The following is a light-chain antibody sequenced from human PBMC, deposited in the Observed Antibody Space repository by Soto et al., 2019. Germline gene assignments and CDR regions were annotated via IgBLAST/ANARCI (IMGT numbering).Light chain of an antibody. CDR1: SSNIGSNT. CDR2: NSN. J-gene: IGLJ2*01. CDR3: AAWDDSLNGLV. V-gene: IGLV1-44*01. Sequence: QSALTQPPSASVAPGQRVAISCSGSSSNIGSNTVNWYQQVPGTVPKLLIHNSNQRPSGVPDRFSGSKSGTSASLAISGLQSEDEADYYCAAWDDSLNGLVFGGGTKLTVL.